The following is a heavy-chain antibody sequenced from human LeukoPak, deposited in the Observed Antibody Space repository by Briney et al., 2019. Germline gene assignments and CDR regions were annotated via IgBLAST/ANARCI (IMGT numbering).Heavy chain of an antibody. CDR2: IKQDGSEK. CDR1: GFTFSSYW. D-gene: IGHD6-13*01. Sequence: GGSLRLSCAASGFTFSSYWMSWVRQAPGKGLEWVANIKQDGSEKYSVDSVRGRFTISRDNAKNSLYLQMNSLRAEDTAVYYCARGALGIAAAGIDFDYWGQGPLVTVSS. CDR3: ARGALGIAAAGIDFDY. V-gene: IGHV3-7*03. J-gene: IGHJ4*02.